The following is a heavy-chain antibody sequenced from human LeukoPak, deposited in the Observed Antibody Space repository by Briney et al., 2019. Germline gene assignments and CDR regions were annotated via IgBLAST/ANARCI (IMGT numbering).Heavy chain of an antibody. CDR2: IYHSGST. V-gene: IGHV4-30-2*02. J-gene: IGHJ4*02. CDR1: GGSISSGGYS. D-gene: IGHD6-19*01. Sequence: SETLSLTCAVSGGSISSGGYSWRWIRQPPGKGLEWIGYIYHSGSTYYNPSLKSRVTISVDRSKNQFSLKLSSVTAADTAVYYCASYSSGWDTFDYWGQGTLVTVSS. CDR3: ASYSSGWDTFDY.